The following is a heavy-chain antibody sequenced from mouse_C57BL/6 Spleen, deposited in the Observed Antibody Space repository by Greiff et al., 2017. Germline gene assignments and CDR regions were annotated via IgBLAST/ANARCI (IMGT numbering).Heavy chain of an antibody. CDR3: AKDGYYPYYFDY. CDR2: IYPGDGDT. CDR1: GYAFSSSW. V-gene: IGHV1-82*01. D-gene: IGHD2-3*01. Sequence: QVQLQQSGPELVKPGASVKISCKASGYAFSSSWMNWVKQRPGKGLEWIGRIYPGDGDTNYNGKFKGKATLTADKSSSTAYMQLSSLPSEDSAVYFCAKDGYYPYYFDYWGQGTTLTVSS. J-gene: IGHJ2*01.